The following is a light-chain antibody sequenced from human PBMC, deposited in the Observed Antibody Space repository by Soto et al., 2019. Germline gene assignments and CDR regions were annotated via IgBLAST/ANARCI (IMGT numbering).Light chain of an antibody. Sequence: QSALTQPPSASGSPGQSVTISCTGTSSDVGGNNYVSWYQQHSGKAPKLMIYEVNKRPSGVPDRFSGSKSGNTASLTVSGLQTEDEADYYCSSYAGTPFVFGTGTKVTVL. CDR1: SSDVGGNNY. J-gene: IGLJ1*01. CDR2: EVN. CDR3: SSYAGTPFV. V-gene: IGLV2-8*01.